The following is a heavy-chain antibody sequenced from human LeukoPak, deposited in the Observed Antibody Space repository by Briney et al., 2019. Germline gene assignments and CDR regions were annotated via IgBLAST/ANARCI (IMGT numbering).Heavy chain of an antibody. V-gene: IGHV4-39*07. Sequence: SETLSLTCTVSGGSISSSTYYWGWIRQPPGKGLEWIGSISYSGSTYYNPSLKSRVTISVDTSKNQFSLKLNSVTAADTAVYYCARVANYYYSYMDVWGKGTTVTVSS. CDR3: ARVANYYYSYMDV. CDR2: ISYSGST. CDR1: GGSISSSTYY. D-gene: IGHD1-26*01. J-gene: IGHJ6*03.